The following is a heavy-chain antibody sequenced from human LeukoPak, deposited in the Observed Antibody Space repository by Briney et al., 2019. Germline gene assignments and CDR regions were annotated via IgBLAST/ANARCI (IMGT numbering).Heavy chain of an antibody. J-gene: IGHJ4*02. CDR1: GFTVSSNY. D-gene: IGHD2-21*02. CDR3: ARTRDFRFEY. V-gene: IGHV3-53*01. CDR2: IYSGGST. Sequence: GGSLRLSCAASGFTVSSNYMSWVRQAPGKGLEWVSVIYSGGSTYYADSVKGRFTISRDNAKNTLYLQMNSLRAEDTAVYYCARTRDFRFEYWGPGTLATVSP.